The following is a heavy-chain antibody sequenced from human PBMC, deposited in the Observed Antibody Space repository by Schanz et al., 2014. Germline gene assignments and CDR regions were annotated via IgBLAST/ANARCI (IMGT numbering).Heavy chain of an antibody. D-gene: IGHD1-26*01. J-gene: IGHJ4*02. CDR3: ARDRDQWDGNYLDY. CDR1: GGTFRSYT. Sequence: QVQLVQSGAEVKKPGSSVKVSCKASGGTFRSYTVSWVRQAPGQGLEWMGRINPNTGGTNFAQKFQGRVTMTRDTSITTAYMDLSGLTSDDTAVYYCARDRDQWDGNYLDYWGQGTLVTVSS. CDR2: INPNTGGT. V-gene: IGHV1-2*06.